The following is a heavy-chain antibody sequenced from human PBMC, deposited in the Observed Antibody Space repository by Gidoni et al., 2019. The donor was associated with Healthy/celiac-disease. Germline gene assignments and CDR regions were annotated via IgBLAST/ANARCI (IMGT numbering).Heavy chain of an antibody. J-gene: IGHJ4*02. CDR2: INPSGGST. V-gene: IGHV1-46*01. CDR1: GYPFTSYD. Sequence: QVQLVQSGAEVKKPGASVKVSCKASGYPFTSYDMHWVRQAPGQGLAWMGIINPSGGSTSYAQKFQGRVTMTRDTSTSTVYMELSSLRSEDTAVYYCATQQLVTYWGQGTLVTVSS. CDR3: ATQQLVTY. D-gene: IGHD6-13*01.